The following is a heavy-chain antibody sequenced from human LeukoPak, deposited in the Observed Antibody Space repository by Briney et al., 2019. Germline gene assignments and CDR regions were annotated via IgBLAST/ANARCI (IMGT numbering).Heavy chain of an antibody. CDR2: IGGSGGST. CDR1: GFTFSNYN. V-gene: IGHV3-23*01. Sequence: HSGGSLRLSCAASGFTFSNYNINWVRQAPGKGLEWVSAIGGSGGSTYYADSVKGRFTISRDNSKNTLYLQMNSLRAEDTAVYYCAKSTGPGSSYYFDYWGQGTLVTVSS. J-gene: IGHJ4*02. D-gene: IGHD6-6*01. CDR3: AKSTGPGSSYYFDY.